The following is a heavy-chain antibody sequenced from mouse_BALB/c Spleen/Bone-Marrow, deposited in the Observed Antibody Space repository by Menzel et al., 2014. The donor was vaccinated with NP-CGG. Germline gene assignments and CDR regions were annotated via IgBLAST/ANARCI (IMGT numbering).Heavy chain of an antibody. J-gene: IGHJ1*01. Sequence: EVTLVESGGGLVQPGGSLRLSCATSGFTFTDYYMSWVRQPPGKALEWLGFIRNKANGYTTEYSASVKGRFTISRDNSQSILYLQMNTLRAEDSATYYWARPNFPYCYGSSYWYVDVWGAGTTVTVSS. V-gene: IGHV7-3*02. D-gene: IGHD1-1*01. CDR2: IRNKANGYTT. CDR1: GFTFTDYY. CDR3: ARPNFPYCYGSSYWYVDV.